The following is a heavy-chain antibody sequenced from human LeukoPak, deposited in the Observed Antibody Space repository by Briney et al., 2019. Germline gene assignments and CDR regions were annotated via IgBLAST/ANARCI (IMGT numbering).Heavy chain of an antibody. CDR3: ARDATYCTNGVCYTRFDY. J-gene: IGHJ4*02. V-gene: IGHV3-7*01. CDR1: GFTFTSHW. D-gene: IGHD2-8*01. Sequence: GGSLRLXCAASGFTFTSHWMSWVRQAPGKELEWVARMNLDGSEKYYVDSVKGRFTISRDNAKTSLYLEMNSLRAEDTAVYYCARDATYCTNGVCYTRFDYWGQGTLVTVSS. CDR2: MNLDGSEK.